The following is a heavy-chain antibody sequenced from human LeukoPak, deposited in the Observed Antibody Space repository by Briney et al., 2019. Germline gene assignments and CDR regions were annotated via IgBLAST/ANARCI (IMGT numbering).Heavy chain of an antibody. CDR2: ISGIGGST. D-gene: IGHD4-17*01. CDR3: AKAPSTVTTSPFDY. J-gene: IGHJ4*02. Sequence: GGSLRLSCAASGFTFSSYAMSWVRQAPGKGLEWVSAISGIGGSTYYADSVKGRVTISRDNSKNTLYLQMNSLRAEDTAVYYCAKAPSTVTTSPFDYWGQGTLVTVSS. CDR1: GFTFSSYA. V-gene: IGHV3-23*01.